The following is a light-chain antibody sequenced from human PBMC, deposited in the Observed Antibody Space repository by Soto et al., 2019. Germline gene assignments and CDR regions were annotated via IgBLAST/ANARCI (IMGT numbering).Light chain of an antibody. CDR3: CSYAGSYTFV. CDR1: SSDVGSYNL. J-gene: IGLJ2*01. CDR2: EDN. V-gene: IGLV2-23*01. Sequence: QSALTQPASVSGSPGQSIAISCTGTSSDVGSYNLVSWYQQHPGRAPKLLIYEDNKRPSGVSDRFSGSKSGNTASLTISGLQPGDEAGYYCCSYAGSYTFVFGGGTKLTVL.